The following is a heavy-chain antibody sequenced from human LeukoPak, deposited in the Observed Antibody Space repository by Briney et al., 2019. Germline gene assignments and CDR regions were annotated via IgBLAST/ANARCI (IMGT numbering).Heavy chain of an antibody. CDR2: INHSGST. CDR3: ARDIGGTRLYYYYGTDV. D-gene: IGHD4-23*01. J-gene: IGHJ6*04. Sequence: SETLSLTCAVYGGSFSGYYWSRIRQPPGKGLEWIGEINHSGSTNYNPSLKSRVTISVDTSKNQFSLKLSSVTAADTAVYYCARDIGGTRLYYYYGTDVWGKGTTVTVSS. CDR1: GGSFSGYY. V-gene: IGHV4-34*01.